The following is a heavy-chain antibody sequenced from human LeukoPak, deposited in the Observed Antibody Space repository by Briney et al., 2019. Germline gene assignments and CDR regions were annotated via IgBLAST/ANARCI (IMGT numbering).Heavy chain of an antibody. CDR3: ARAGGYCGRISCPYYFDY. D-gene: IGHD2-15*01. J-gene: IGHJ4*02. V-gene: IGHV1-8*01. Sequence: ASVKASCKASGYTFTSYDINWVRQVTGQGLEWMGWMNPNSGDTGYPQKFQGRVTMTRNTSISTAYMELSSLRSEDTAVYYCARAGGYCGRISCPYYFDYWGQGSLVAVSS. CDR1: GYTFTSYD. CDR2: MNPNSGDT.